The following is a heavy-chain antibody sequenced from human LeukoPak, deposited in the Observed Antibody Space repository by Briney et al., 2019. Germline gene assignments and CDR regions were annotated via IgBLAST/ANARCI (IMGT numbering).Heavy chain of an antibody. CDR1: GGSISTYS. CDR2: IYFSGST. Sequence: SETLSLTCTVSGGSISTYSWTWIRQPPGKGLEWIGTIYFSGSTYYNPSLKSRVTTSVDTSKNQFSLKVNSVTAADTAMYYCARDLAWGYSYGYYFDYWGQGTLVSVSS. D-gene: IGHD5-18*01. CDR3: ARDLAWGYSYGYYFDY. V-gene: IGHV4-59*12. J-gene: IGHJ4*02.